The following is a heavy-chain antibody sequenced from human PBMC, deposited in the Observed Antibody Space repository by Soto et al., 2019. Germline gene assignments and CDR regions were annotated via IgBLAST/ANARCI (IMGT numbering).Heavy chain of an antibody. CDR2: IHYSGTT. CDR1: GGSISNYY. V-gene: IGHV4-59*01. J-gene: IGHJ4*02. D-gene: IGHD3-10*01. Sequence: SETLSLTCTVSGGSISNYYWSWIRQPPGKGLEWIGYIHYSGTTNYNPSLKSRVTLSVDTSKNQFSLNLNSVTAADTAVYYCARRDRIIIKRFDYWGLGTLVTVSS. CDR3: ARRDRIIIKRFDY.